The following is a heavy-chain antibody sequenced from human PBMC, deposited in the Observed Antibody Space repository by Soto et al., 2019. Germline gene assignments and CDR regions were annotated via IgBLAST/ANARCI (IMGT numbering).Heavy chain of an antibody. Sequence: GGSLRLSCAASGFTFSSYSMNWVRQAPGKGLEWVSYISSSSSTIYYADSVKGRFTISRDNAKSSLYLQMNSLRDEDTAVYYCARGADYDSSGIRLNWFDPWGQGTLVTVSS. V-gene: IGHV3-48*02. J-gene: IGHJ5*02. D-gene: IGHD3-22*01. CDR3: ARGADYDSSGIRLNWFDP. CDR1: GFTFSSYS. CDR2: ISSSSSTI.